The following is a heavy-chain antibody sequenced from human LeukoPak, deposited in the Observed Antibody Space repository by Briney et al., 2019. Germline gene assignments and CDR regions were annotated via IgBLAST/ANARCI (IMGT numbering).Heavy chain of an antibody. CDR1: GYTFTSYA. V-gene: IGHV1-3*01. CDR3: ARDITTGTTRFDP. D-gene: IGHD1-1*01. Sequence: ASVKVSCTASGYTFTSYAVHWVRQAPGQRLEWMGWIHAGTGNTKYSQKFQGRVTITRDTSASTVYMELSRLRPEDTAVYYCARDITTGTTRFDPWGQGTLVTVSS. CDR2: IHAGTGNT. J-gene: IGHJ5*02.